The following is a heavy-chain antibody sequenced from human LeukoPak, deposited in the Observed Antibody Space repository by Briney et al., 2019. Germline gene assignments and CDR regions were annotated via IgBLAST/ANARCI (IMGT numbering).Heavy chain of an antibody. D-gene: IGHD2-2*01. J-gene: IGHJ4*02. V-gene: IGHV1-69*01. Sequence: SSVKVSCKASGGTFSSYAISWVRQAPGQGLEWMGGIIPIFGTANYAQKFQGRATITAGESTSTAYMELSSLRSEDTAVYYCARESKRYCSSTSCNDYWGQGTLVTVSS. CDR2: IIPIFGTA. CDR1: GGTFSSYA. CDR3: ARESKRYCSSTSCNDY.